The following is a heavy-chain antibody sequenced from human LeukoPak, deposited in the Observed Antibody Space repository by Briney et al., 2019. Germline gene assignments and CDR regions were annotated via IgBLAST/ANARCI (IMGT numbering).Heavy chain of an antibody. V-gene: IGHV3-30*18. J-gene: IGHJ6*04. D-gene: IGHD6-13*01. CDR3: AKGGIAAAEPGYYYGMDV. CDR2: ISYDGSNK. Sequence: GGSLRLSCAASGFTFSSYGMHWVRQAPGKGLEWVAVISYDGSNKYYADSVKGRFTISRDNSKNTLYLQMNSLRAEDTAAYYRAKGGIAAAEPGYYYGMDVWGKGTTVTVSS. CDR1: GFTFSSYG.